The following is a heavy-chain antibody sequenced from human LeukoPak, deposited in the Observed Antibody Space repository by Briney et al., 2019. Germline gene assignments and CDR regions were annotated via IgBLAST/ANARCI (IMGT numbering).Heavy chain of an antibody. V-gene: IGHV3-49*03. CDR2: IRTKGYGGTT. CDR1: GFTFGDYT. J-gene: IGHJ5*02. Sequence: GGSLRLSCTASGFTFGDYTMSWFRQAPGKGLEWVGFIRTKGYGGTTEYAASVKGRFTISRDDSKNIAYLQMNSLKNEDTAVYYCTRGAAAGITGWFDPWGQGTLVTVSS. CDR3: TRGAAAGITGWFDP. D-gene: IGHD6-13*01.